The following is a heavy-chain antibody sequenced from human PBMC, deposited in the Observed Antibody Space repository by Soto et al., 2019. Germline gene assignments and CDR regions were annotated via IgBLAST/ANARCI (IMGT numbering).Heavy chain of an antibody. CDR3: ARLNTYYDFWSGHGPYYMDV. CDR2: ISYSGST. Sequence: SETLSLTCTVSGGSISSYYWNWIRQPPGKGLEWIGYISYSGSTNYNPSLKSRVTISVDTSKNQFSLKLSSVTAADTAVYYCARLNTYYDFWSGHGPYYMDVWGKGTTVTVSS. D-gene: IGHD3-3*01. J-gene: IGHJ6*03. V-gene: IGHV4-59*08. CDR1: GGSISSYY.